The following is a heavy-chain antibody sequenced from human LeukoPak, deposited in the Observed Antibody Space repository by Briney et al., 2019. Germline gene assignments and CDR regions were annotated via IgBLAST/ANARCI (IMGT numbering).Heavy chain of an antibody. CDR3: ASSGYSYGPPFTFDY. Sequence: SETLSLTCTVSGDSINNFYLSWIRQPAGQGLQWIGRIYTTGSITYNPSLKSRVTMSVDRSKKNFSLRLSSVTAADTAVYYCASSGYSYGPPFTFDYWGQGTLVTVSS. D-gene: IGHD5-18*01. V-gene: IGHV4-4*07. CDR2: IYTTGSI. CDR1: GDSINNFY. J-gene: IGHJ4*02.